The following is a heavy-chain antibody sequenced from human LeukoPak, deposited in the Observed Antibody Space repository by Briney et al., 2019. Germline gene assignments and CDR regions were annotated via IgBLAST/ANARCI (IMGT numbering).Heavy chain of an antibody. CDR1: EFTFSSYA. CDR3: ARNSFRGLVAATYCYMDV. V-gene: IGHV3-33*01. D-gene: IGHD2-15*01. Sequence: GRSLRLSCAASEFTFSSYAMHWVRRAPGKGLEWVAVVWFDGSNEYYADSVKGRFTTSRDNSKNTLYLQMNSLRTEDAAVYYCARNSFRGLVAATYCYMDVWGKGTTVTVSS. CDR2: VWFDGSNE. J-gene: IGHJ6*03.